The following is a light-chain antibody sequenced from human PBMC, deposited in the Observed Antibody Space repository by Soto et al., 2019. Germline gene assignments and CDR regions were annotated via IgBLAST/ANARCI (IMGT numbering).Light chain of an antibody. J-gene: IGKJ4*01. CDR1: QSVSSN. Sequence: EIVMTQSPATLSVSPGERATLSCRASQSVSSNLAWYQQKPGQAPRLLIYGASTRATGIPARFSGSRSGTEFTLTISSLQSEDFAVYYCQQYNNWPRVTFGGGTKVEIK. CDR2: GAS. V-gene: IGKV3-15*01. CDR3: QQYNNWPRVT.